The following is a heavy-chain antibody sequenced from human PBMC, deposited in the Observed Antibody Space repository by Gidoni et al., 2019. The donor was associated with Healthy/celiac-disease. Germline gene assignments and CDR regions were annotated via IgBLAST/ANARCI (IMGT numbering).Heavy chain of an antibody. CDR3: ARDGFGRWLRDFDY. V-gene: IGHV3-7*04. CDR2: IKQDGSEK. Sequence: EVQLVESGGGLVQPGGSLRLSCAASGFTFSSYWMSWVRQAPGKGLEWVANIKQDGSEKYYVDSVKGRFTISRDNAKNSLYLQMNSLRAEDTAVYYCARDGFGRWLRDFDYWGQGTLVTVSS. D-gene: IGHD3-16*01. CDR1: GFTFSSYW. J-gene: IGHJ4*02.